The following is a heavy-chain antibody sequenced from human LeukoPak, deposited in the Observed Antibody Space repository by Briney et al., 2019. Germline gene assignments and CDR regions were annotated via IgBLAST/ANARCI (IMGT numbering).Heavy chain of an antibody. CDR2: IYHSGTT. D-gene: IGHD3-10*01. V-gene: IGHV4-28*01. Sequence: PSETLSLTCAVSGYSITSSSWWGWIRQPPGKGLEWIGYIYHSGTTYYNPSLQSRVTMSVDTSKNQFSLKLSSVTAVNTAVYYCARKENVYYYFDYWGQGTLVTVSS. CDR1: GYSITSSSW. J-gene: IGHJ4*02. CDR3: ARKENVYYYFDY.